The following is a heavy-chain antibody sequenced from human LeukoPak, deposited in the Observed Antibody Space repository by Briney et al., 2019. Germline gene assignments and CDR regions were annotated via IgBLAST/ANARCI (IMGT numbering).Heavy chain of an antibody. CDR1: GYSLSSGYY. CDR2: VDHSGGT. V-gene: IGHV4-38-2*02. Sequence: PSETLPLTCTVSGYSLSSGYYWGWIRQPPGKGLEWIGSVDHSGGTYYNPSLRSRVSISVDTSKNQFSLKLSSVTAADTAVYSCAGFTFFRGVITFDYWGQGTLVTVSS. J-gene: IGHJ4*02. D-gene: IGHD3-10*01. CDR3: AGFTFFRGVITFDY.